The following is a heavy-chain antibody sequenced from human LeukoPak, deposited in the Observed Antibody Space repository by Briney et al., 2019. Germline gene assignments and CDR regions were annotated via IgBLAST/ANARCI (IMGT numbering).Heavy chain of an antibody. CDR3: ARLLTSYYYMDV. CDR1: GFTFSSYS. J-gene: IGHJ6*03. Sequence: GGSLRLSCATSGFTFSSYSMNWVRQAPGQGLEWVSSITAGGYIDYADSVKGRFTISRDNAKNSLYLQINSLRAEDTAVYYCARLLTSYYYMDVWGKGTTVTVSS. V-gene: IGHV3-21*01. CDR2: ITAGGYI.